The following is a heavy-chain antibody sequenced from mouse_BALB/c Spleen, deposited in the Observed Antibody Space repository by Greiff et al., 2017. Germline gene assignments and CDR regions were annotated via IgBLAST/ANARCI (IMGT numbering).Heavy chain of an antibody. CDR1: GYSFTGYN. V-gene: IGHV1-39*01. D-gene: IGHD1-1*01. CDR2: IEPYYGGT. CDR3: ARGVVVATRRYFDV. J-gene: IGHJ1*01. Sequence: VQLQQSGPELEKPGASVKISCKASGYSFTGYNMNWVKQSNGKSLEWIGNIEPYYGGTSYNQKFKGKATLTVDKSSSTAYMQLKRLTSEDSAVYYCARGVVVATRRYFDVWGAGTTVIVSS.